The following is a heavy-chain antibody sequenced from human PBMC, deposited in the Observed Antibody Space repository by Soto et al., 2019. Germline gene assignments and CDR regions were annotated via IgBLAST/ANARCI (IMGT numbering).Heavy chain of an antibody. CDR3: ALDQSRGKVFYYYMDV. Sequence: EVQLVESGGGLVQPGGSLRLSCAASEFTFSTYAMNWVRQAPGKGMEWVSYISSSSQNIRYADSVKGRFTISRGNAKNSLSLQMYSLRGEDTAVYCCALDQSRGKVFYYYMDVVGKGTTGTVS. CDR1: EFTFSTYA. J-gene: IGHJ6*03. V-gene: IGHV3-48*01. CDR2: ISSSSQNI. D-gene: IGHD3-10*01.